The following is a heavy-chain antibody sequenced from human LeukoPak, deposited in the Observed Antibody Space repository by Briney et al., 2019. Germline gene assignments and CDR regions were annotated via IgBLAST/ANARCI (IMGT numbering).Heavy chain of an antibody. J-gene: IGHJ3*02. Sequence: GGSLRLSCAACGFTFSSYSMNWVRQAPGKGLEWVSSISSSSSYIYYADSVKGRFTISRDNSKNTLYLQMNSLRAEDAAVYYCASELTVVLNAFDIWGQGTMVTVSS. V-gene: IGHV3-21*01. CDR3: ASELTVVLNAFDI. CDR2: ISSSSSYI. CDR1: GFTFSSYS. D-gene: IGHD3-22*01.